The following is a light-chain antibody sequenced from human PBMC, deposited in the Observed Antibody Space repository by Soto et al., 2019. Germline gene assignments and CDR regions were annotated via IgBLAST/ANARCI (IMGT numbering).Light chain of an antibody. CDR1: QSISSY. CDR3: QQSGT. CDR2: AAS. V-gene: IGKV1-39*01. Sequence: DIQMTQYPSSLSASVGDRVTITCRASQSISSYLNWYQQKPGKAPKLLIYAASSLQSGVPSRFSGSGSGTDFTLTISSLQPEDFATYYCQQSGTFGQGTKVDIK. J-gene: IGKJ1*01.